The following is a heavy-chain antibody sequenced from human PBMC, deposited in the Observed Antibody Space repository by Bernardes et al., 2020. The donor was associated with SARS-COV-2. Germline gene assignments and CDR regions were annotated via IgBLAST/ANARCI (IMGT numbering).Heavy chain of an antibody. V-gene: IGHV3-30*04. CDR2: ISYDGSNR. J-gene: IGHJ6*03. D-gene: IGHD2-15*01. CDR3: ARDKGGYYYMDV. CDR1: GFTFSSDA. Sequence: GGSLRVSCAASGFTFSSDAMHWVRRGPGKGLEWVSVISYDGSNRYYADSVKGRFTISRDNSKNTLYLQMNSLRAEDTAVYYCARDKGGYYYMDVWCKGTTVTVSS.